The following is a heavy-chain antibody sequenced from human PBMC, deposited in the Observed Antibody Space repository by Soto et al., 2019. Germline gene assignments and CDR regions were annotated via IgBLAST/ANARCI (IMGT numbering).Heavy chain of an antibody. D-gene: IGHD3-9*01. CDR2: IYYSGST. V-gene: IGHV4-39*01. CDR1: GGSISSSSYY. CDR3: ARLEGLATISYYFDF. Sequence: QLQLQESGPGLVKPSEALSLTCSVSGGSISSSSYYWGWIRQPPGKGLEWIGSIYYSGSTYYKPSLKSRVTISIDKSKNQFSLKLSSLTAADTAVYYCARLEGLATISYYFDFWGQGTLVTVSS. J-gene: IGHJ4*02.